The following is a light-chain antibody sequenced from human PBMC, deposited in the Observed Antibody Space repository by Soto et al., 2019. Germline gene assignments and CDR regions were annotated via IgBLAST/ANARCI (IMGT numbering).Light chain of an antibody. J-gene: IGLJ7*01. CDR2: EVS. CDR1: SSDVGSNNL. CDR3: CSYGGSRAV. Sequence: QSVLTQPASVSGSPGQSITISCTGTSSDVGSNNLVSWYQQHPGQAPKLMIYEVSKRPLGVSARFSASKSGNTASLTISGLQDDDEADYYCCSYGGSRAVFGGGTQLTVL. V-gene: IGLV2-23*02.